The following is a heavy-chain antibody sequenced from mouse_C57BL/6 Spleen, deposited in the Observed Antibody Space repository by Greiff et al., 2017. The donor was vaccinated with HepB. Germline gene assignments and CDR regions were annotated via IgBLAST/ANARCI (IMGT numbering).Heavy chain of an antibody. CDR3: ARRATGVEAWFAY. Sequence: SGAELARPGASVKMSCKASGYTFTSYTMHWVKQRPGQGLEWIGYINPSSGYTKYNQKFKDKATLTADKSSSTAYMQLSSLTSEDSAVYYCARRATGVEAWFAYWGQGTLVTVSA. D-gene: IGHD1-1*01. J-gene: IGHJ3*01. CDR2: INPSSGYT. CDR1: GYTFTSYT. V-gene: IGHV1-4*01.